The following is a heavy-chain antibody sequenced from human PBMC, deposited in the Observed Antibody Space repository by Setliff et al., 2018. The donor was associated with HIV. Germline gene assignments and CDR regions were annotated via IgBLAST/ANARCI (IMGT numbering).Heavy chain of an antibody. Sequence: GGSLRLSCAASGFTFSTSGIHWVRQAPGKGLEWVALVDGANNKYYGDAVKGRFSISREDSKNRLFLQMNSLRPEDTAVYYCARAFMTTVPNMEQAFDYWGQGTLVTVSS. CDR1: GFTFSTSG. V-gene: IGHV3-30*02. D-gene: IGHD4-17*01. J-gene: IGHJ4*02. CDR2: VDGANNK. CDR3: ARAFMTTVPNMEQAFDY.